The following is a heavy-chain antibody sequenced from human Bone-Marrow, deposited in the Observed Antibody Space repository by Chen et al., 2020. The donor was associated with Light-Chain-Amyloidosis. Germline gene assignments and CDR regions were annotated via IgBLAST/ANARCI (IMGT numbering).Heavy chain of an antibody. CDR1: GFAFSSYA. J-gene: IGHJ3*02. CDR3: AKDISYDDILPGYPADAFDI. D-gene: IGHD3-9*01. V-gene: IGHV3-23*04. CDR2: ISGSGGSR. Sequence: EVQLVESGGGLLQRGGSLRLSCAASGFAFSSYAVSWFRQAPGKGLGWGSTISGSGGSRSYGDSVKGRLTISRDNSKNALFLQMNSLRAEDTAVYYCAKDISYDDILPGYPADAFDIWGQGTMVTVSS.